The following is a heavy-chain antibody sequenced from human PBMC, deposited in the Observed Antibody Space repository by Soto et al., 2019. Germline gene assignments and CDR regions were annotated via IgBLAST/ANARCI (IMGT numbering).Heavy chain of an antibody. V-gene: IGHV3-30-3*01. D-gene: IGHD3-3*01. CDR3: ARGPKPSFGVVISYSYYYGMDV. CDR1: GFTFSSYA. Sequence: GSLRLSCAASGFTFSSYAMHWVRQAPGKGLEWVAVISYDGSNKYYADSVKGRFTISRDNSKNTLYLQMNSLRAEDTAVYYCARGPKPSFGVVISYSYYYGMDVWGQGTTVTVS. J-gene: IGHJ6*02. CDR2: ISYDGSNK.